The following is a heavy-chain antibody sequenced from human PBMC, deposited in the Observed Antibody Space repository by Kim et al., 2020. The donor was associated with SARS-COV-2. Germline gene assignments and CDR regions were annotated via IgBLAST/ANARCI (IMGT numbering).Heavy chain of an antibody. CDR3: AKTAVRWVTTWYFDL. D-gene: IGHD4-17*01. J-gene: IGHJ2*01. V-gene: IGHV3-23*01. Sequence: ADSGKGRFTSSRDNSKNTLYMQMNSRRAEDTAVYYWAKTAVRWVTTWYFDLWGRGTLVTVSS.